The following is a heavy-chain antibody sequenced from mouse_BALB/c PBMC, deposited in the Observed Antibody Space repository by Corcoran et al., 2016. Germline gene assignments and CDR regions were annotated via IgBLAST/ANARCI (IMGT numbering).Heavy chain of an antibody. CDR3: ARGDSANCDY. D-gene: IGHD3-3*01. CDR1: GYTFTNYG. V-gene: IGHV9-1*02. CDR2: INTYTGEP. J-gene: IGHJ2*01. Sequence: QIQLVQSGPELKKPGETVKISCKASGYTFTNYGMNWVKQAPGKGLKWMGWINTYTGEPTYADDFKGRFAFSLETSASTAYLQINNLKNEDMATYFCARGDSANCDYWGQGTTLTVSS.